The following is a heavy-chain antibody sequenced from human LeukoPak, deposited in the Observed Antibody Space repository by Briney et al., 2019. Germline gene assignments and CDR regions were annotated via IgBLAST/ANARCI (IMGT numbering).Heavy chain of an antibody. CDR2: VSGTGGST. Sequence: PGGSLRLSCAASGFTFSRFGMSWVRQPPGKGLEWVSTVSGTGGSTYNADAVKGRVTISRDNSKNTLYLQLNSLRAEDTAVYYCAKLKQWQPQRYFFEYWDQGALVTVAS. CDR3: AKLKQWQPQRYFFEY. D-gene: IGHD6-19*01. CDR1: GFTFSRFG. J-gene: IGHJ4*02. V-gene: IGHV3-23*01.